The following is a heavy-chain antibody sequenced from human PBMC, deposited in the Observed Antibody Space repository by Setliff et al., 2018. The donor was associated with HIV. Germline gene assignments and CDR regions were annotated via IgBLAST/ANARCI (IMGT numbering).Heavy chain of an antibody. CDR2: ISYDGSNK. CDR1: GFTFSNYG. CDR3: AKSSFRFFEDLSDWYCDL. J-gene: IGHJ2*01. V-gene: IGHV3-30*18. Sequence: GGSLRLSCAASGFTFSNYGMHWVRQAPGKGLEWVAVISYDGSNKYYGDSVKGRFTISRDNSKNTVFLQMNNLRVEDTALYYCAKSSFRFFEDLSDWYCDLWGRGTLVTVSS. D-gene: IGHD3-16*02.